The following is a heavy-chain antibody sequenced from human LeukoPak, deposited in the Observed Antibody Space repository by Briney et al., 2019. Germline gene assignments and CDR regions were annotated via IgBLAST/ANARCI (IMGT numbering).Heavy chain of an antibody. CDR3: ASQISGSQNLDAFDI. CDR2: IIPIFGTA. J-gene: IGHJ3*02. CDR1: GCTFSSYA. D-gene: IGHD3-10*01. V-gene: IGHV1-69*13. Sequence: SVKVSCKASGCTFSSYAISWLRQAPGQGLEWMGGIIPIFGTANYAQEFQGRVTITADESTSTAYMQLSSLRSEDTAVYYCASQISGSQNLDAFDIWGQGTMVTVSS.